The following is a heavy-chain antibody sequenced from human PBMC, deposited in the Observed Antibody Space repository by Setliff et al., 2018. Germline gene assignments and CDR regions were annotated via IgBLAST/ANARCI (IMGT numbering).Heavy chain of an antibody. CDR1: GGSINEYY. CDR3: TRNFLGWLARF. J-gene: IGHJ4*02. CDR2: IYSDENT. V-gene: IGHV4-4*07. D-gene: IGHD6-19*01. Sequence: PSETLSLTCSVSGGSINEYYWSWFRQPAGKGLEWIGHIYSDENTDYNPSLKSRVTMSADTSKNQFSLKLKSVTAADTAVYYCTRNFLGWLARFWGRGTLVTVSS.